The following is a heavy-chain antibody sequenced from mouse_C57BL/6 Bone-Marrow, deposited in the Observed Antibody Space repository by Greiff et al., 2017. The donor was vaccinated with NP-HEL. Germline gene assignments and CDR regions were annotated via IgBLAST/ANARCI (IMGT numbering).Heavy chain of an antibody. D-gene: IGHD1-1*01. Sequence: VMLVESGPGLVQPSQSLSITCTVSGFSLTSYGVHWVRQSPGQGLEWLGVIWSGGSTDDNAAFISRLSISKDNSKSQVFFKMNNLQADDTAIYYCARYRLRYWYFDVWGTGTTVTVSS. CDR2: IWSGGST. CDR3: ARYRLRYWYFDV. V-gene: IGHV2-2*01. J-gene: IGHJ1*03. CDR1: GFSLTSYG.